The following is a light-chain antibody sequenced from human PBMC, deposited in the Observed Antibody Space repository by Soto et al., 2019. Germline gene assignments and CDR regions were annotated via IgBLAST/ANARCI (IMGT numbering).Light chain of an antibody. CDR2: DNN. V-gene: IGLV1-51*01. J-gene: IGLJ7*01. CDR3: GTWDSSLSAAV. CDR1: SSNIGNNY. Sequence: QSVLTQPPSVSAAPGQKVTISCSGSSSNIGNNYVSWYQQFPGTAPKLLIYDNNNRPSGIPDRFSGSKSGTSATLDITGRQTGDEADYYCGTWDSSLSAAVFGGGTQLTVL.